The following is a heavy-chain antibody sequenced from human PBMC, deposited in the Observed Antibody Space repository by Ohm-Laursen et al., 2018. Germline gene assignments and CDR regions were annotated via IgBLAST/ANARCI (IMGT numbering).Heavy chain of an antibody. Sequence: SETLSLTCAVYGGSFSGYYWSWIRQPPGKGLEWIGEINHSGSTNYNPSLKSRVTISVDTSKNQFSLKLSSVTAADTAVYYCARGSETGSYYGYWGQGTLVTVSS. CDR1: GGSFSGYY. J-gene: IGHJ4*02. D-gene: IGHD1-26*01. CDR3: ARGSETGSYYGY. V-gene: IGHV4-34*01. CDR2: INHSGST.